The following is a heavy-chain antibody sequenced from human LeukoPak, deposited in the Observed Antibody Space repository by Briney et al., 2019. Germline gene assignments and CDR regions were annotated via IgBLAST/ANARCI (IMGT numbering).Heavy chain of an antibody. CDR3: ARELRFWAEVASSRGPADY. J-gene: IGHJ4*02. V-gene: IGHV3-20*04. Sequence: GSLRLSCATSGFSFDDFAMSWVRQAPGRGLEWVSGVTASGDDRGYVDSVKGRFTVSRDNAKNSLYLDMNSLRAEDTALYYCARELRFWAEVASSRGPADYWGQGTLVTVSS. CDR2: VTASGDDR. D-gene: IGHD3/OR15-3a*01. CDR1: GFSFDDFA.